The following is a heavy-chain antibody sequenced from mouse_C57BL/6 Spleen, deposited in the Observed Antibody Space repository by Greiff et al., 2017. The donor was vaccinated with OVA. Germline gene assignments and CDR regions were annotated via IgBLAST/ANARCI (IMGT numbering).Heavy chain of an antibody. D-gene: IGHD2-2*01. Sequence: VQLQQPGAELVKPGASVKMSCKASGYTFTSYWITWVKQRPGQGLEWIGDIYPGSGSTNYNEKFKSKATLTVDTSSSTAYMQLSSLTSKDTAGYYCARNNAYESMDYWGQGTSVTVSS. CDR1: GYTFTSYW. CDR3: ARNNAYESMDY. CDR2: IYPGSGST. J-gene: IGHJ4*01. V-gene: IGHV1-55*01.